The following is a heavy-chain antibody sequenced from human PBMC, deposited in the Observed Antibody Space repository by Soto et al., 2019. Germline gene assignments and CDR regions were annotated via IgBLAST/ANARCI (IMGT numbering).Heavy chain of an antibody. CDR2: IYYSGST. CDR1: GGSISSGGYY. Sequence: SETLSLTRIVSGGSISSGGYYWSWIRQHPGKGLEWIGYIYYSGSTYYNPSLKSRVTISVDTSKNQFSLKLSSVTAADTAVYYCARVRARRGSGSYLVGYHPDYYYYGMDVWGQGTTVTVSS. CDR3: ARVRARRGSGSYLVGYHPDYYYYGMDV. D-gene: IGHD3-10*01. V-gene: IGHV4-31*03. J-gene: IGHJ6*02.